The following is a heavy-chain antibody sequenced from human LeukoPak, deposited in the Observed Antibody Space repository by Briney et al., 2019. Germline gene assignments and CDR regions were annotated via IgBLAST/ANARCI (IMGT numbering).Heavy chain of an antibody. V-gene: IGHV3-7*01. CDR3: ARKNGLDV. CDR2: IKQDGSEK. Sequence: GGSLRLSCAASGFTFSSYWKSWVRQAPGKGLEWVANIKQDGSEKYYVDSVKGRFTISRDNAKNSLYLQMNSLRAEDTAMYYCARKNGLDVWGQGTTVTVSS. CDR1: GFTFSSYW. J-gene: IGHJ6*02.